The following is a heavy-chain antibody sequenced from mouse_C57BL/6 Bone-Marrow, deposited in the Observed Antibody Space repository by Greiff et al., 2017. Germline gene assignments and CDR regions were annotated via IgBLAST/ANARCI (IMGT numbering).Heavy chain of an antibody. J-gene: IGHJ4*01. V-gene: IGHV1-80*01. CDR2: MYPGDGDT. Sequence: VQLQESGAELVKPGASVKISCKASGYAFSSYWMNWVKQRPGKGLEWIGQMYPGDGDTNYNGKFKGKATLTADKSASTAYMQLSSLTSEDSAVYFCARVPLYYGSSYEYAFDYGGQGASATVAA. D-gene: IGHD1-1*01. CDR1: GYAFSSYW. CDR3: ARVPLYYGSSYEYAFDY.